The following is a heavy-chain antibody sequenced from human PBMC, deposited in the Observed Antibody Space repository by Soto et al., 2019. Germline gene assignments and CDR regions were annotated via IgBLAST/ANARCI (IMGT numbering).Heavy chain of an antibody. D-gene: IGHD6-19*01. CDR3: ARGLTGAVTGRYYFDY. CDR2: INHSGRT. J-gene: IGHJ4*02. CDR1: GGSFNGYQ. Sequence: QVQLQQWGAGLLKPSETLSLTCAVYGGSFNGYQWTWIRQPPGKGLEWIGEINHSGRTNSNPTLKRRVTISVDTAKNQLALKLNSGTAADTARDYCARGLTGAVTGRYYFDYWGQGSLVTVSS. V-gene: IGHV4-34*01.